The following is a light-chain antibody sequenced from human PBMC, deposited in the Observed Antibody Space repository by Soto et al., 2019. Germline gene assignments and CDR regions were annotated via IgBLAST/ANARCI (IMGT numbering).Light chain of an antibody. V-gene: IGKV3D-15*01. CDR2: GAS. CDR3: QQYNNWPSWT. CDR1: QNFGSN. Sequence: EIVLTQSPGTLSLSPGDRATLSCRASQNFGSNYLAWYQQKPGQAPRLLIYGASSRATGIPARFSGSGSGTEFTLTISSLQSEDFAVYYCQQYNNWPSWTFGQGTKVDIK. J-gene: IGKJ1*01.